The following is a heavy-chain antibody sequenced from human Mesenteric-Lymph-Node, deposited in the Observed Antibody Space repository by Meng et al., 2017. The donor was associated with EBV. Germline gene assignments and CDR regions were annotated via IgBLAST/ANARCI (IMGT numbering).Heavy chain of an antibody. V-gene: IGHV1-18*01. CDR3: ARDGGAGGAKGY. CDR2: ISGYYGNT. J-gene: IGHJ4*02. D-gene: IGHD3-16*01. CDR1: GYIFPSYD. Sequence: QVQLVQSVPGVKKPGAAVKVPCKASGYIFPSYDIGWLRQAPGQRLEWMGWISGYYGNTNYAQKFQGRVTVTTDRATSTAYMELWRLRYDDTAVYYCARDGGAGGAKGYWGQGTLVTVSS.